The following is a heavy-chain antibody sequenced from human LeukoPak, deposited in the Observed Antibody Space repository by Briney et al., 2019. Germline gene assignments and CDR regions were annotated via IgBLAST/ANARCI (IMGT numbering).Heavy chain of an antibody. V-gene: IGHV1-8*01. CDR3: ARGDNAGILTGYFSHWSYQGLDV. J-gene: IGHJ6*02. D-gene: IGHD3-9*01. Sequence: GASVKVSCKASGYTFTSYDINWVRQATGQGLEWMGWMNPNSGNTGYAQKFQGRVTMTRNTSISTAYMELSSLRSEDTAVYYCARGDNAGILTGYFSHWSYQGLDVWGQGTTVTVSS. CDR1: GYTFTSYD. CDR2: MNPNSGNT.